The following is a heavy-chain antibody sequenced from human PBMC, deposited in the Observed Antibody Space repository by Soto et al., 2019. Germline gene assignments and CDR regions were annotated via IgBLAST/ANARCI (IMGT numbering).Heavy chain of an antibody. CDR3: ARSVFP. CDR2: IYYRGST. Sequence: QVQLQESGPGLVKPSQTLSLTCTVSGGSISSGGYYWTWIRQHPGKGLEWIGYIYYRGSTYSNTSLKSRVTLSVDPSKNQSSLKLSSVTAADTAVYYCARSVFPWGQGTLVTVSS. V-gene: IGHV4-31*03. CDR1: GGSISSGGYY. J-gene: IGHJ5*02.